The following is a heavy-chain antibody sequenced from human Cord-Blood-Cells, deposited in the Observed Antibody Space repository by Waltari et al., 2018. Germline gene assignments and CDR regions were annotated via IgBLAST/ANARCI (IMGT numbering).Heavy chain of an antibody. D-gene: IGHD5-12*01. CDR2: IRSKAYGGTT. Sequence: EVQLVESGGGLVQPGRSLRLSCTASGFTFGDYAMSWVRQAPGKGLEWVGFIRSKAYGGTTEYAASVKGRFTISRDDSKSIAYLQMNSLKTEDTAVYYCTRVSWLRFFDYWGQGTLVTVSS. CDR3: TRVSWLRFFDY. J-gene: IGHJ4*02. V-gene: IGHV3-49*04. CDR1: GFTFGDYA.